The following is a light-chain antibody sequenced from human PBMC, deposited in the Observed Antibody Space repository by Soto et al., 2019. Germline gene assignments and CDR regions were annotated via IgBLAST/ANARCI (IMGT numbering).Light chain of an antibody. CDR2: DTS. CDR1: QSVSNK. Sequence: EIVMTQSPATLSVSPGERATLSCRASQSVSNKLAWYQHKPGQAPRVLIYDTSTRAAGIPARFSGSGSGTDFTLTISSLQSEDFAVYYCQQYNTWRSITFDQGTRLESK. J-gene: IGKJ5*01. V-gene: IGKV3-15*01. CDR3: QQYNTWRSIT.